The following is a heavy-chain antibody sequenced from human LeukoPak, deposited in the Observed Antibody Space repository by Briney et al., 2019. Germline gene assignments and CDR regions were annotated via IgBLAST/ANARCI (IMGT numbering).Heavy chain of an antibody. J-gene: IGHJ6*03. CDR1: GFTFSSYS. D-gene: IGHD3-10*01. Sequence: GGSLRLSCAASGFTFSSYSMNWVRQAPGKGLEWVSYINTGSSTMYYADSVKGRFTISRDNAKSSLYLQMNSLRAEDTAVYYCARTWVRGAPYYMDVWGKGTTVTVSS. CDR2: INTGSSTM. CDR3: ARTWVRGAPYYMDV. V-gene: IGHV3-48*04.